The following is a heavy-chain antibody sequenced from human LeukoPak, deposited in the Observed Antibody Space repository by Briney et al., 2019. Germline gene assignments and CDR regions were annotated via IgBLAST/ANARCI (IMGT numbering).Heavy chain of an antibody. CDR1: GGSISSNY. CDR2: IYYSGST. Sequence: SETLSLTCTVSGGSISSNYWSWIRQPPGKGLEWIGYIYYSGSTNYNPSLKGRVTISVDTSKNQFSLKLSSVTAADTAVYFCARGSNWYGSWGQGTLVTVSS. J-gene: IGHJ5*01. CDR3: ARGSNWYGS. V-gene: IGHV4-59*01.